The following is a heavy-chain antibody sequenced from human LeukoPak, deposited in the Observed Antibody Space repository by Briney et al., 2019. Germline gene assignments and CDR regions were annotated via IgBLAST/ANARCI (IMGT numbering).Heavy chain of an antibody. V-gene: IGHV4-34*01. CDR1: GGSFSGYY. CDR2: INHSGST. J-gene: IGHJ3*02. Sequence: PSETLSLTCAVYGGSFSGYYWSWIRQPPGKGLEWIGEINHSGSTNYNPSLKSRVTISVDTSKNQFSLKLSSVTAADTAVYYCARGVGIKLWNAFDIWGQGTMVTVSS. CDR3: ARGVGIKLWNAFDI. D-gene: IGHD5-18*01.